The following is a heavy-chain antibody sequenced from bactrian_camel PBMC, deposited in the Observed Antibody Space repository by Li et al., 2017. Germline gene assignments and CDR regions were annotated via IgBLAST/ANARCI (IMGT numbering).Heavy chain of an antibody. V-gene: IGHV3S42*01. CDR3: AAAISDLPVDVVATLGHWSFSY. CDR1: SFSDTRYC. D-gene: IGHD1*01. Sequence: QLVESGGGSVKAGESLRLSCDTSSFSDTRYCLGWFRQAPGKEREGVAAIDSDGSTSYADSVKGRFTISKDNAKNTLYLQMNSLKPEDTATYYCAAAISDLPVDVVATLGHWSFSYWGPGTQVTVS. J-gene: IGHJ4*01. CDR2: IDSDGST.